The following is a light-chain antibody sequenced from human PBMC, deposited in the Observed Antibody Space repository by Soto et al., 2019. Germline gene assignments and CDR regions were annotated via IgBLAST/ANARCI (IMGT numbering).Light chain of an antibody. V-gene: IGKV3-15*01. CDR1: QSVSSN. CDR2: GAS. J-gene: IGKJ1*01. CDR3: QQYNNWPRT. Sequence: EIVLTQSPATLSLSPGERATLSCRASQSVSSNLAWYQQKPGQAPRLLIYGASTRATGIPARFSGSGSGTEFTLTISSLQSEDFAVYCCQQYNNWPRTFGQGTKVDI.